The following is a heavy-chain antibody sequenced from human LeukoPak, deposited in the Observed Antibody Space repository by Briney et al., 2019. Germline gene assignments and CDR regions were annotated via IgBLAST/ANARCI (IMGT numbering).Heavy chain of an antibody. CDR2: IYTSGHT. J-gene: IGHJ4*02. CDR1: GRSISRYY. CDR3: ERDRGGYYYVG. V-gene: IGHV4-4*07. Sequence: SETLSLTCTVSGRSISRYYWNWIRQPARKGLEWIGRIYTSGHTNYNPPLKSRITMSVDTSKNHFSVKMSSVTAADTAVYYCERDRGGYYYVGWGQGTLVGV. D-gene: IGHD3-10*02.